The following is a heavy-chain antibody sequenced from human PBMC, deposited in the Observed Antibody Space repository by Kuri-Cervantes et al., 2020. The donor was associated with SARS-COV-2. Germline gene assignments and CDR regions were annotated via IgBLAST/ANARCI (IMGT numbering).Heavy chain of an antibody. D-gene: IGHD2-15*01. CDR3: ARGDLGYCSGGSCYNWFDP. Sequence: ESLKISCAASRFTFSSYDMHWVRQATGKGLEWVSAIGTAGDTYYPGSVKGRFTISRENAKNSLYLQMNSLRAEDTAVYYCARGDLGYCSGGSCYNWFDPWGQGTLVTVSS. CDR2: IGTAGDT. J-gene: IGHJ5*02. CDR1: RFTFSSYD. V-gene: IGHV3-13*01.